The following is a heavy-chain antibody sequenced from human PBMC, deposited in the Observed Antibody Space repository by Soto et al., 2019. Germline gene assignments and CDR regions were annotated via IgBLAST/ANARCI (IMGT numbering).Heavy chain of an antibody. Sequence: QVQLQQWGAGLLKPSETLSLTCAVNGGSFSGYYWNWIRQSAGKGLEWIGRVHHSGTTNYNPSLKSRLTISLATSKNHFSLQLNSVTAADTAMYYCVRQKGFFDWSSHVTGPGGMDVWGQGTAVTVSS. CDR2: VHHSGTT. D-gene: IGHD3-9*01. J-gene: IGHJ6*02. CDR1: GGSFSGYY. V-gene: IGHV4-34*01. CDR3: VRQKGFFDWSSHVTGPGGMDV.